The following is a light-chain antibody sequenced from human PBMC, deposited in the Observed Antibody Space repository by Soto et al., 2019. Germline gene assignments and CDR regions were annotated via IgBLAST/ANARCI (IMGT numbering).Light chain of an antibody. CDR2: EVS. CDR1: SSDVGGYNY. CDR3: SSYTSSITLV. J-gene: IGLJ2*01. Sequence: QSVLTQPASVSGSPGQSITISCTGTSSDVGGYNYVSWYQQHPGKAPKLMISEVSNRPSGVSNRFSGSKSGNTASLTISGLQAEDEADYYCSSYTSSITLVFGGGTKLTVL. V-gene: IGLV2-14*01.